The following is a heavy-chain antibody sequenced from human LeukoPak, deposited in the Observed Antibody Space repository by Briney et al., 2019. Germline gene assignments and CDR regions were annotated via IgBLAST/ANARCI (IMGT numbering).Heavy chain of an antibody. CDR2: ISYDGSNK. V-gene: IGHV3-30-3*01. Sequence: PGGSLRLSCAASGFTFSRFWMSWVRQAPGKGLEWVAVISYDGSNKYYADSVKGRFTISRDNSKNTLYLQMNSLRAEDTAVYYCARFRAVAGTFDYWGQGTLVTVSS. CDR3: ARFRAVAGTFDY. CDR1: GFTFSRFW. D-gene: IGHD6-19*01. J-gene: IGHJ4*02.